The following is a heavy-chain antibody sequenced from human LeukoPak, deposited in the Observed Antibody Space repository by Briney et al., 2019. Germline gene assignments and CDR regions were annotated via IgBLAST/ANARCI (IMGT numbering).Heavy chain of an antibody. V-gene: IGHV4-30-4*01. Sequence: PSETLSLTCTVSGGSISSGDYYWSWIRQPPGKGLEWIGYIYYSGSTYYNPSLKSRVTISVDTSKNQFSLKLSSVTAADTAVYYCARGLMRWLQQSGQTFDYWGQGTLVTVSS. CDR2: IYYSGST. CDR1: GGSISSGDYY. D-gene: IGHD5-24*01. CDR3: ARGLMRWLQQSGQTFDY. J-gene: IGHJ4*02.